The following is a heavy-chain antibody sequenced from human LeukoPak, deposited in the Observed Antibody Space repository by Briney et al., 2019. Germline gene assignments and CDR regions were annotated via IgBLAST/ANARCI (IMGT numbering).Heavy chain of an antibody. D-gene: IGHD1-1*01. CDR1: GGSISSGSYY. J-gene: IGHJ3*02. CDR2: IYTSGNT. V-gene: IGHV4-61*02. CDR3: ARDRYGAFDI. Sequence: PSETLSLTCTVSGGSISSGSYYWSWIRQPAGKGLEWIGRIYTSGNTNYNPSLKSRVTISVDTSKNQFSLKLSSVTAADTAVYYCARDRYGAFDIWGQGTMVTVSS.